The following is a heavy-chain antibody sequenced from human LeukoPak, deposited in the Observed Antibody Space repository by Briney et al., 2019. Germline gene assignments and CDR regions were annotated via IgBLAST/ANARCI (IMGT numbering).Heavy chain of an antibody. CDR2: TYYSGST. V-gene: IGHV4-39*01. CDR1: GGSISSSSYY. J-gene: IGHJ4*02. Sequence: SETLPLTCTVSGGSISSSSYYWGWIRQPPGKGLEWIGSTYYSGSTYYNPSLESRVTICVDTSKNQFSLKLSSVTAADTAVYYCASAGSYSVDYWGQGTLVTVSS. CDR3: ASAGSYSVDY. D-gene: IGHD1-26*01.